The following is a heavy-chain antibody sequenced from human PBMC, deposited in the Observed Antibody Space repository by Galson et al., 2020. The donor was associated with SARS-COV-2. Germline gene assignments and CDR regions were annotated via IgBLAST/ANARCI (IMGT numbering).Heavy chain of an antibody. CDR3: ARGEWLGGPFDF. D-gene: IGHD6-19*01. J-gene: IGHJ4*02. Sequence: TGGSLRLSCTASGFTVSNNYISWVRQAPGKGLEWVSIIYTGGSTYYADSVRGRFTISRHNAENTVYLQINSLTTDDTAVYYCARGEWLGGPFDFWGQGTLVTVSS. V-gene: IGHV3-53*04. CDR1: GFTVSNNY. CDR2: IYTGGST.